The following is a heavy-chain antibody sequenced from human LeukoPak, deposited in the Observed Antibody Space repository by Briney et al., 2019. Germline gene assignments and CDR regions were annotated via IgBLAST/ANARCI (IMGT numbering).Heavy chain of an antibody. CDR1: EFIFSSYA. J-gene: IGHJ5*02. CDR2: ISGSGDST. Sequence: GGSLGLSCAAFEFIFSSYAMSWVRQAPGKGLEWVSAISGSGDSTYYADSVKGRFTISRDNSKNTLYLQMNSLRAEDTAVYYCAKEAPIAAAGTDNWFDPWGQGTLVTVSS. V-gene: IGHV3-23*01. CDR3: AKEAPIAAAGTDNWFDP. D-gene: IGHD6-13*01.